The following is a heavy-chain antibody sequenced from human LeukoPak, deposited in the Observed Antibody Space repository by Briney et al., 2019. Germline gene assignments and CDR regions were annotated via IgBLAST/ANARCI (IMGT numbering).Heavy chain of an antibody. CDR3: AKRSDGYSYQFDY. CDR2: ISGSGGST. Sequence: GGSLRPSYAASGFIFSSCAMSWVRQARGRGLEWVSAISGSGGSTYCADSVKGRFTISRDNSKTTLYLQMNSLSADDTAVYYCAKRSDGYSYQFDYLGQGTLVTVCS. D-gene: IGHD5-18*01. CDR1: GFIFSSCA. J-gene: IGHJ4*02. V-gene: IGHV3-23*01.